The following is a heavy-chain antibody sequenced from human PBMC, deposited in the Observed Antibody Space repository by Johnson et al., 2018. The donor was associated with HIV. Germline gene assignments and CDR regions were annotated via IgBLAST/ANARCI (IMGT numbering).Heavy chain of an antibody. Sequence: VQLVESGGGVVQPGGSLRLSCAASGFTVSSNYITWVRQAPGKGLEWVSGISWNSGSIGYADSVKGRFTISRDNSKNTLYLQMNSLRAEDTAVYYCARGKGAAVGLDSFDIWGQGTMVTVSS. V-gene: IGHV3-66*01. CDR1: GFTVSSNY. J-gene: IGHJ3*02. CDR2: SWNSGSI. CDR3: ARGKGAAVGLDSFDI. D-gene: IGHD6-13*01.